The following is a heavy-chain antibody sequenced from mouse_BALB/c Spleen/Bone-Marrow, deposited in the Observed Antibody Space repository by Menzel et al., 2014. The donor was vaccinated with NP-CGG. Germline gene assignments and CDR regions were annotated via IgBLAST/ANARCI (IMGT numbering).Heavy chain of an antibody. J-gene: IGHJ3*01. Sequence: VQLKESGGGLVKPGGSLKLSCAASGFTFRDYFMYWVRQTPEKRLEWVATISDGGTYTYYSDSVKGRFTIFRDKAKNNLYLQMTNLMSEDTAMYRCVRDGDYRYAWFSYWGQGTLVTVSA. CDR1: GFTFRDYF. V-gene: IGHV5-4*02. CDR2: ISDGGTYT. D-gene: IGHD2-14*01. CDR3: VRDGDYRYAWFSY.